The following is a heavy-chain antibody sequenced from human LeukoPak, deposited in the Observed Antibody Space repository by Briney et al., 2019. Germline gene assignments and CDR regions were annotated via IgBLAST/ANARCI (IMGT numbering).Heavy chain of an antibody. J-gene: IGHJ3*02. CDR2: IYTSGTT. Sequence: SETLSLTCIVSGGSISSYSWTWIRQPAGEGLEWIGRIYTSGTTNYNPSLKSRVTMSVDTSKNQFSLKPSSATAADTAVYYCAGEAGGGYARAFDIWGQGTMVTVSS. V-gene: IGHV4-4*07. CDR3: AGEAGGGYARAFDI. CDR1: GGSISSYS. D-gene: IGHD5-12*01.